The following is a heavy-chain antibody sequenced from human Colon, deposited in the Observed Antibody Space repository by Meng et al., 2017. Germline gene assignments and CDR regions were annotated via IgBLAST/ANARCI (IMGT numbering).Heavy chain of an antibody. Sequence: HLHESGPGLAQPSQALSLTFTGSGGPSSRGDYYWSWIRQPPGKGLEWIGYIYYSGSTYSNASLKSRVTISIDRSKNQFSLKLSSVTAADTAVYYCARDRKHYGERGWFDPWGQGTLVTVSS. CDR3: ARDRKHYGERGWFDP. D-gene: IGHD4-17*01. CDR1: GGPSSRGDYY. V-gene: IGHV4-30-4*01. J-gene: IGHJ5*02. CDR2: IYYSGST.